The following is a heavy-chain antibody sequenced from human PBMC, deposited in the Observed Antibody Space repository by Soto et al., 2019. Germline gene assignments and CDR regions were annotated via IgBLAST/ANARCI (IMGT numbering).Heavy chain of an antibody. D-gene: IGHD6-19*01. CDR3: ARDGWQVQTKSDFDF. Sequence: QVQLVESGGGVVQPGGSLRVSCAASGFPFSGYQMHWVRQAPGKGAEWVAVISHDETNINYADAVRGRFTISRDNSRNILYLQMNSLTPGDTAVYFWARDGWQVQTKSDFDFWGQGTLVTVSS. V-gene: IGHV3-30-3*01. CDR1: GFPFSGYQ. CDR2: ISHDETNI. J-gene: IGHJ4*02.